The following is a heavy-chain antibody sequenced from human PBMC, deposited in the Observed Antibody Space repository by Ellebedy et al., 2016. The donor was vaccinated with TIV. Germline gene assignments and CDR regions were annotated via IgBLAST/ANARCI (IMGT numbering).Heavy chain of an antibody. CDR3: ASSDYSNPNWFDP. V-gene: IGHV3-21*01. CDR1: GFTFSSYS. CDR2: IISSSSYI. D-gene: IGHD4-11*01. Sequence: GESLKISCAASGFTFSSYSMNWVRQAPGKGLEWVSSIISSSSYIYYADSVKGRFTISRDNAKNSLYLQMNSLRAEDTAVYYCASSDYSNPNWFDPWGQGTLVTVSS. J-gene: IGHJ5*02.